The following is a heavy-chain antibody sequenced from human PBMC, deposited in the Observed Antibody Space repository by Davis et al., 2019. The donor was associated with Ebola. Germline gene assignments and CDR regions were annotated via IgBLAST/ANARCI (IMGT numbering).Heavy chain of an antibody. CDR2: IKSKTDGGST. CDR1: GFTFNNAW. CDR3: TTDWGYFAP. Sequence: PGGSLRLSCAASGFTFNNAWMSWVRQTPGKGLEWVGRIKSKTDGGSTDYAAPVKGRFSISRDDSNNTLYLQMSSLKTDDTAVYYCTTDWGYFAPWGQGTLVTVST. J-gene: IGHJ5*02. D-gene: IGHD3-16*01. V-gene: IGHV3-15*01.